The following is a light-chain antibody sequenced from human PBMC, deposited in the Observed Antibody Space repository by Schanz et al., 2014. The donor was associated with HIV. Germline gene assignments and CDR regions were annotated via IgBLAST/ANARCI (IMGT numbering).Light chain of an antibody. J-gene: IGLJ1*01. Sequence: QSALTQPPSASGSPGQSVTLSCTGTSSDVGDYNYVSWYQQHPGKAPKIMIYEVSKRPSGVPDRFSGSKSGNTASLTVSGLQAEDEADYYCSSYAGSNNYVFGTGTKLTVL. CDR3: SSYAGSNNYV. V-gene: IGLV2-8*01. CDR1: SSDVGDYNY. CDR2: EVS.